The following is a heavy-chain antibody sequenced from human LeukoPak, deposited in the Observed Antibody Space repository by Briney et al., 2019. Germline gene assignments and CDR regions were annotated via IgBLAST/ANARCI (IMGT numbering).Heavy chain of an antibody. CDR1: GYTFTSYY. Sequence: GATVKVSRKASGYTFTSYYMHWVRQAPGQGLKWMGIINPSGGSTSYAQKFQGRVTMTRDMSTSTVYMELSSLRSEDTAVYYCATDTRGYCSGGSCLENWFDPWGQGTLVTVSS. J-gene: IGHJ5*02. CDR3: ATDTRGYCSGGSCLENWFDP. CDR2: INPSGGST. D-gene: IGHD2-15*01. V-gene: IGHV1-46*01.